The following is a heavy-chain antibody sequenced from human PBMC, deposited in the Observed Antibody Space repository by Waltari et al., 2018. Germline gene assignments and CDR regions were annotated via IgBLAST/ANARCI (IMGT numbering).Heavy chain of an antibody. Sequence: QLQLQESGPGLVKPSETLSLTCTVSGGSISSSSYYWGWIRQPPGKGLEWIGSIYYSGSTYYNPSLKSRVTISVDTSKNQFSLKLSSVTAADTAVYYCARVLYYDFWSGYPKEMYYFDYWGQGTLVTVSS. CDR2: IYYSGST. CDR1: GGSISSSSYY. V-gene: IGHV4-39*07. CDR3: ARVLYYDFWSGYPKEMYYFDY. J-gene: IGHJ4*02. D-gene: IGHD3-3*01.